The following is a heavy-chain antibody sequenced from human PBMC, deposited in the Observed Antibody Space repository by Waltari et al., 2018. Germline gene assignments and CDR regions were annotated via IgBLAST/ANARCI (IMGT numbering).Heavy chain of an antibody. Sequence: QVQLQQWGAGLLKPSETLSLTCAVYVGAFTDHYWTWVRQAPGKGLEWVGQINDSGSTIYNPSPNSRATISVDRFRKQFSLRLNSVTAADTAVYYCARGNWGGWYFDLWGRGTLVTVSS. CDR3: ARGNWGGWYFDL. CDR1: VGAFTDHY. D-gene: IGHD7-27*01. J-gene: IGHJ2*01. V-gene: IGHV4-34*01. CDR2: INDSGST.